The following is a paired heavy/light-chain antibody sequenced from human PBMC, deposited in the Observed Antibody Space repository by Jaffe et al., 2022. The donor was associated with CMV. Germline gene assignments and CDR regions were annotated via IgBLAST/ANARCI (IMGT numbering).Light chain of an antibody. Sequence: QSVLTQPPSVSGAPGQRVTISCTGSSSNIGAGYDVHWYQQLPGTAPKLLIYGNSNRPSGVPDRFSGSKSGTSASLAITGLQAEDEADYYCQSYDSSLSVRYVFGTGTKVTVL. CDR3: QSYDSSLSVRYV. V-gene: IGLV1-40*01. CDR2: GNS. J-gene: IGLJ1*01. CDR1: SSNIGAGYD.
Heavy chain of an antibody. CDR1: GFTFSSYG. V-gene: IGHV3-33*08. Sequence: QVQLVESGGGVVQPGRSLRLSCAASGFTFSSYGMHWVRQAPGKGLEWVAVIWYDGSNKYYADSVKGRFTISRDNSKNTLYLQMNSLRAEDTAVYYCARDKSMPGPFEYSSPEIDAFDIWGQGTMVTVSS. CDR3: ARDKSMPGPFEYSSPEIDAFDI. D-gene: IGHD6-6*01. CDR2: IWYDGSNK. J-gene: IGHJ3*02.